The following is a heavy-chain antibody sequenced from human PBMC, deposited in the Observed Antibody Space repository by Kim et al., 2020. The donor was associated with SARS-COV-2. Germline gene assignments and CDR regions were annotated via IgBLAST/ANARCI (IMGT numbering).Heavy chain of an antibody. D-gene: IGHD6-19*01. J-gene: IGHJ4*02. V-gene: IGHV4-34*01. CDR1: GGSFSGYY. Sequence: SETLSLTCAVYGGSFSGYYWSWIRQPPGKGLEWIGEINHSGSTNYNPSLKSRVTISVDTSKNQFSLKLSSVTAADTAVYYCAREGRQWLVRPIFYYFDYWGQGTLVTVSS. CDR2: INHSGST. CDR3: AREGRQWLVRPIFYYFDY.